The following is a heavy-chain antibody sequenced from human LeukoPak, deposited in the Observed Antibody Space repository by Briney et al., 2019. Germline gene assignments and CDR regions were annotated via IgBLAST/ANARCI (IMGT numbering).Heavy chain of an antibody. CDR3: AKDASVSGSRTKGAFDI. Sequence: GGSLRLSCAASGFTFSNYGMHWVRLAPGKGLEWVAFIRNDGRNKYYADSVKGRFTISRDNSKNTLYLQMNSLRAEDTAVYYCAKDASVSGSRTKGAFDIWGQGTMVTVSS. D-gene: IGHD1-26*01. CDR1: GFTFSNYG. V-gene: IGHV3-30*02. CDR2: IRNDGRNK. J-gene: IGHJ3*02.